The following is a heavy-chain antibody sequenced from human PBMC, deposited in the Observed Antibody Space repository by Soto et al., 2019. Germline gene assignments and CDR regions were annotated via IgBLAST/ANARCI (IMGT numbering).Heavy chain of an antibody. J-gene: IGHJ4*02. CDR3: GRLVGNSWIAY. Sequence: GASVKVSCKASGYTFTSYAMHCVRQAPGQRLEWMGWINVGNGNTKYSQKFQGRVTITRDTSASTAYMELTSVTPEDTAVYYCGRLVGNSWIAYWGQGTLVTVSS. V-gene: IGHV1-3*01. CDR1: GYTFTSYA. D-gene: IGHD6-13*01. CDR2: INVGNGNT.